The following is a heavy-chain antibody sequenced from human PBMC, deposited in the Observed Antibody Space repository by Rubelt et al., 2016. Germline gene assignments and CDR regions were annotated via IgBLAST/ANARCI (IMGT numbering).Heavy chain of an antibody. CDR1: GGSFSGYY. J-gene: IGHJ2*01. CDR3: ARRRRYSGSSYWYFDL. V-gene: IGHV4-34*01. CDR2: INHSGST. Sequence: QVQLQQWGAGLLKPSETLSLTCAVYGGSFSGYYWSWIRQPPGKGLEWIGEINHSGSTNYNPSLKSRVTITRDTSKNQFTLKMSAVTAADTAVYCCARRRRYSGSSYWYFDLWGRGTLVTVSS. D-gene: IGHD1-26*01.